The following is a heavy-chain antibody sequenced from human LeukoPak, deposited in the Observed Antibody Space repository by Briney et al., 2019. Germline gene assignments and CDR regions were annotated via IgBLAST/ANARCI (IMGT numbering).Heavy chain of an antibody. D-gene: IGHD6-19*01. CDR3: ARVSSSGWDYYYYYYMDV. CDR2: IKQDGSEK. CDR1: GFTYSTFS. J-gene: IGHJ6*03. V-gene: IGHV3-7*01. Sequence: GGSLRLSCAASGFTYSTFSLTWVRQAPGKGLEWVANIKQDGSEKYYVDSVKGRFTISRDNAKNSLYLQMNSLRADDTAVYYCARVSSSGWDYYYYYYMDVWGKGTTVTVSS.